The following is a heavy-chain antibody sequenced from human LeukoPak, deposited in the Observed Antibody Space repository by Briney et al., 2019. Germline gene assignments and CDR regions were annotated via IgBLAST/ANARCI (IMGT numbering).Heavy chain of an antibody. CDR2: IYVSGTT. D-gene: IGHD2-21*01. CDR3: AREVPLYSETAFDI. J-gene: IGHJ3*02. CDR1: GGSISSYY. V-gene: IGHV4-4*08. Sequence: SETLSLTCTVSGGSISSYYWSWIRQSPGRGLEWIGNIYVSGTTNYNPSLESRVTISLDTSKNQVSLRLTSVSAADTALYYCAREVPLYSETAFDIWGQGTLVTVSS.